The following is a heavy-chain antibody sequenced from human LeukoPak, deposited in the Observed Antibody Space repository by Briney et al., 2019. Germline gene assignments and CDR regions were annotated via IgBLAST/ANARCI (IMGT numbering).Heavy chain of an antibody. V-gene: IGHV1-69-2*01. J-gene: IGHJ4*02. CDR2: VDPEDGET. CDR1: GYTFTDYY. Sequence: GPSVRVSCKVSGYTFTDYYMHWVQQAPGKGLGWMGLVDPEDGETIYAEKFQGRVTITADTSADTAYMELSSLRSEDTAVYYCASVTMIVVRWGQGTLVTVSS. D-gene: IGHD3-22*01. CDR3: ASVTMIVVR.